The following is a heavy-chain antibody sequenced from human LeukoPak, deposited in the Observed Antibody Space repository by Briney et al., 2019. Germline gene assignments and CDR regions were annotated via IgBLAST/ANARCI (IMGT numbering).Heavy chain of an antibody. J-gene: IGHJ4*02. CDR1: GFTFSSYG. CDR2: IRNDGINK. Sequence: GGSLRLSCAVSGFTFSSYGMHWVRQAPGKGLEWVAFIRNDGINKYYADSVKGRSTISRDNSKNTLYLEMNSLRPEDTAVYYCANGRVQLWSPIDYWGQGTLVSVSS. V-gene: IGHV3-30*02. CDR3: ANGRVQLWSPIDY. D-gene: IGHD5-18*01.